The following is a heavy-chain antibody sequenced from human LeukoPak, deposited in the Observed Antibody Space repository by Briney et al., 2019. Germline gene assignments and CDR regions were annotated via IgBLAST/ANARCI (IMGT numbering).Heavy chain of an antibody. D-gene: IGHD4-11*01. J-gene: IGHJ4*02. CDR1: GYSFTSYW. V-gene: IGHV5-51*01. Sequence: GESLKISCKASGYSFTSYWIGWVRQMPGKGLEWMGIIYPGDSGTRYSPSFQGQVTISADKSINTAYLQWSSLKASDTAMYYCARLPSYSTLPYYFDYWGQGTLVTVSS. CDR3: ARLPSYSTLPYYFDY. CDR2: IYPGDSGT.